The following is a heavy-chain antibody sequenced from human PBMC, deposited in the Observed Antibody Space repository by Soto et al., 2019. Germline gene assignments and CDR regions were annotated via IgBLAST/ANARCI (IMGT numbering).Heavy chain of an antibody. V-gene: IGHV1-2*04. CDR1: GYSFPPYH. J-gene: IGHJ6*02. CDR3: ARGDSTDCSNGVCSFFYNHDMDV. Sequence: ASVQVSRQDSGYSFPPYHIHSLRHAPVQVLKLLVVINPESGGTSTAQKFQGWVTMTTDTAISTASMELTRLTSDDTAIYYCARGDSTDCSNGVCSFFYNHDMDVWGQGTTVTVS. D-gene: IGHD2-8*01. CDR2: INPESGGT.